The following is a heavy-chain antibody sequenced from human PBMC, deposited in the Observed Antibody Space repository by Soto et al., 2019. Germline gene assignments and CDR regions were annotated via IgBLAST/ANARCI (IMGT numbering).Heavy chain of an antibody. CDR2: IYPGDSDT. D-gene: IGHD6-19*01. J-gene: IGHJ5*02. CDR1: GYSFTSYW. Sequence: GESLKISCKGSGYSFTSYWIGWVRQMPGKGLEWMGIIYPGDSDTRYSPSFQGQVTISADKSISTAYLQWSSLKASDTAMYYCARGVSSGWGPLGWFDPWGQGTLVTVSS. V-gene: IGHV5-51*01. CDR3: ARGVSSGWGPLGWFDP.